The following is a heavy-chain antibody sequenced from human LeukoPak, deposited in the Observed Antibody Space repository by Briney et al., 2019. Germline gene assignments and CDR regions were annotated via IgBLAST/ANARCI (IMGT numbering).Heavy chain of an antibody. Sequence: ASVKVSCKASGYTFTCYYMHWVRQAPGQGREWMGWINPNSGGTNYAQKFQGRVTMTRDTSISTAYMELSRLRSDGTAVYYCAREGSARSGWVDYCGQGTLVTVS. CDR3: AREGSARSGWVDY. J-gene: IGHJ4*02. CDR2: INPNSGGT. V-gene: IGHV1-2*02. CDR1: GYTFTCYY. D-gene: IGHD6-19*01.